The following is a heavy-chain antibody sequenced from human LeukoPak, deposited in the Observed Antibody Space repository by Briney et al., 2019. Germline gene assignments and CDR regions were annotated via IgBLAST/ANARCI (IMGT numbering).Heavy chain of an antibody. D-gene: IGHD6-13*01. CDR1: GGSISSYY. V-gene: IGHV4-59*08. Sequence: PSETLSLTCTVSGGSISSYYWSWIRQPPGKGLEWIGYIYYSGSTNYNPALKSRVTISVDTSKNQFSLNLSSVTAADTALYYCASLIAAAGTFDFWGQGTLVTVSS. J-gene: IGHJ4*02. CDR2: IYYSGST. CDR3: ASLIAAAGTFDF.